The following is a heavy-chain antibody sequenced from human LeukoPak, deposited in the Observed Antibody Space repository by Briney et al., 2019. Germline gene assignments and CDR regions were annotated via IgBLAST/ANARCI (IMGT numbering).Heavy chain of an antibody. CDR1: GGSFSGYY. Sequence: SETLSLTCAVYGGSFSGYYWSWIRQPPGKGLEWIGEINHSGNTNYNPSLKSRVTISVDTSKNQFSLKLSSVTAADTAVYYCAGTVTTRLFTVDVWGKGTTVTVSS. CDR2: INHSGNT. J-gene: IGHJ6*04. V-gene: IGHV4-34*01. D-gene: IGHD4-11*01. CDR3: AGTVTTRLFTVDV.